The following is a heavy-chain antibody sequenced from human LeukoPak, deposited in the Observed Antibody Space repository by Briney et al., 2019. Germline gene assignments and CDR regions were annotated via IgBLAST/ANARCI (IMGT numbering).Heavy chain of an antibody. V-gene: IGHV3-23*01. Sequence: GGSLRLSCAASGFTFSSSGMSWVRQAPGKGLEWLSAIRGSGNSTYYADSVKGRFTISRDNSKNTLYLQMNSLRAEDTAVYYCAKDVYSGYEGGAYFDYWGQGTLVTVSS. CDR3: AKDVYSGYEGGAYFDY. CDR1: GFTFSSSG. CDR2: IRGSGNST. J-gene: IGHJ4*02. D-gene: IGHD5-12*01.